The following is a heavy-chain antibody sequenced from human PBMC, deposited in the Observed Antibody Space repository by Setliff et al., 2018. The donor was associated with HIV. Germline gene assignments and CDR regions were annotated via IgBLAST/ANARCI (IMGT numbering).Heavy chain of an antibody. Sequence: LSLTCAASGFTFDDYGFNWVRQAPGKGLEWVSGINYNGESTGYADSAKGRFTISRDNAQNSLYLQMNSLRGEDTAVYYCAGSRGYFVKADWGQGTLVTVSS. J-gene: IGHJ4*02. CDR2: INYNGEST. D-gene: IGHD3-22*01. V-gene: IGHV3-20*04. CDR1: GFTFDDYG. CDR3: AGSRGYFVKAD.